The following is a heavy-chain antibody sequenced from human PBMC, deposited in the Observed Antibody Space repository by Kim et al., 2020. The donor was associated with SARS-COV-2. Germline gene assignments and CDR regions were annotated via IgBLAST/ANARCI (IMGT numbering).Heavy chain of an antibody. D-gene: IGHD2-2*01. Sequence: GGSLRLSCVTSGSYIHWVRQAPGKGLEWVAAMSFDGFSKYFVDSVKGRFTISRDDSKNTVYLELNSLRDEDSAVYYCATEGGTSGRCGYFDFWGQGTLVTVSS. CDR2: MSFDGFSK. J-gene: IGHJ4*02. CDR3: ATEGGTSGRCGYFDF. CDR1: GSY. V-gene: IGHV3-30-3*01.